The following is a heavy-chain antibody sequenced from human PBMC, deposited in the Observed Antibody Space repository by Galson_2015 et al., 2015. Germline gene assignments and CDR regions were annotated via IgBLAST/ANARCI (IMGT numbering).Heavy chain of an antibody. CDR2: INTGNGNT. D-gene: IGHD6-19*01. CDR1: GNIFTTYT. CDR3: ARGSENLDY. V-gene: IGHV1-3*04. Sequence: SVKVSCKASGNIFTTYTLHWVRQAPGQRLEWMGWINTGNGNTKYSQNFPGRLTITRDTSAGTAYMDLSSLRSEDTAVYYCARGSENLDYWGQGTLVTVSS. J-gene: IGHJ4*02.